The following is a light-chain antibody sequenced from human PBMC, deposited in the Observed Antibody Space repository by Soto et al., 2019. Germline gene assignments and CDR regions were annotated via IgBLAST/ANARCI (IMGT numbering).Light chain of an antibody. Sequence: NQLNQSPSSLSAYVGDRVTITCRASQAIINYLAWYQQKPGKAPQLLIYGASTLQSGVPSRFSGSGSGTHFTLTVSSLQPEDFATYYCQQLFIYPPTFGPGSKVDIK. CDR1: QAIINY. J-gene: IGKJ3*01. V-gene: IGKV1-9*01. CDR3: QQLFIYPPT. CDR2: GAS.